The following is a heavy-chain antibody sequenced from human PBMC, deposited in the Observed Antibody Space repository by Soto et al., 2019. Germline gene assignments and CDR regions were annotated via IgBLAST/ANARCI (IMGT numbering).Heavy chain of an antibody. CDR3: AREGDVPYYYYDILPGYHHDY. J-gene: IGHJ4*02. CDR1: GYTFSSYG. CDR2: ISGYNGKT. V-gene: IGHV1-18*01. Sequence: ASVKVSCKASGYTFSSYGISWVRQAPGQGLEWMGWISGYNGKTNYAQKVQDRVTMTTDTSTSTVYMELRSLRSDDTAVYYCAREGDVPYYYYDILPGYHHDYWGQGTLVTGSS. D-gene: IGHD3-9*01.